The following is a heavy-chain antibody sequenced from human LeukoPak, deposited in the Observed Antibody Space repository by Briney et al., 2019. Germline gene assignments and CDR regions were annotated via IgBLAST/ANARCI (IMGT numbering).Heavy chain of an antibody. CDR3: AADRYDSSGYYHFDY. J-gene: IGHJ4*02. CDR1: GFTFTSSA. CDR2: IVVGSGNT. Sequence: SVKVSCKASGFTFTSSAMQWVRQARGQRLEWIGWIVVGSGNTNYAQKFQERVTITRDMSTSTAYMELSSLRSEDTAVYYCAADRYDSSGYYHFDYWGQGTLVTGSS. D-gene: IGHD3-22*01. V-gene: IGHV1-58*02.